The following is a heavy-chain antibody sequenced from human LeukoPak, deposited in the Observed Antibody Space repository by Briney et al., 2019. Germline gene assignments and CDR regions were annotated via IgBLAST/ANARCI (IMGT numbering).Heavy chain of an antibody. J-gene: IGHJ4*02. CDR2: IYTSGST. CDR3: ARDGGTGGPFDY. CDR1: GGSISSGSYY. V-gene: IGHV4-61*02. D-gene: IGHD3/OR15-3a*01. Sequence: SQTLSLTCTVSGGSISSGSYYWSWIRQPAGKGLEWIGRIYTSGSTNYSPSLKSRVTISVDTSKNQFSLKLSSVTAADTAVYYCARDGGTGGPFDYWGQGTLVTVSS.